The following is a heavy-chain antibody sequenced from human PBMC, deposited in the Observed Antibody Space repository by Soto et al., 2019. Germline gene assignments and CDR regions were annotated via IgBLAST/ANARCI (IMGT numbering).Heavy chain of an antibody. CDR2: IYHSGST. CDR1: CGSISSGGYS. Sequence: SEILSVMSDVSCGSISSGGYSWSWIRQPPGKGLEWIGYIYHSGSTYYNPSLKSRVTISVDRSKNQFSLKLSSVTAADTAVYYCARGVVAASDFDYWGQGTLVTVSS. CDR3: ARGVVAASDFDY. J-gene: IGHJ4*02. D-gene: IGHD2-15*01. V-gene: IGHV4-30-2*01.